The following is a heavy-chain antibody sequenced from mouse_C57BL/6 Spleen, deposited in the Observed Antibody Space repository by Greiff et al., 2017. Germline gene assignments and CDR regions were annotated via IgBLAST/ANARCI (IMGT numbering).Heavy chain of an antibody. CDR3: ARGVGGHYFDY. J-gene: IGHJ2*01. V-gene: IGHV5-17*01. Sequence: EVMLVESGGGLVKPGGSLKLSCAASGFTFSDYGMHWVRQAPEKGLEWVAYISSGSSTIYYADTVKGRFTISRDNAKNTLFLQMTSLRAEDTAMYYCARGVGGHYFDYWGQGTTLTVSS. CDR1: GFTFSDYG. CDR2: ISSGSSTI.